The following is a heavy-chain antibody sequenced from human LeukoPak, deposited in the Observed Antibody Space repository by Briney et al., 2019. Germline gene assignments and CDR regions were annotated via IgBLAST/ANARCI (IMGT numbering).Heavy chain of an antibody. D-gene: IGHD6-19*01. CDR3: ARGGIAVAGTRENYYYYYMDV. J-gene: IGHJ6*03. Sequence: GGSLRLSCAASGFTFSSYWMSWVRQAPGKGLEWVANIKQDGSEKFYVDSVKGRFTISRDNAKNSLYLQMNSLRAEDTAVYYWARGGIAVAGTRENYYYYYMDVWGKGTTVTVSS. CDR1: GFTFSSYW. V-gene: IGHV3-7*01. CDR2: IKQDGSEK.